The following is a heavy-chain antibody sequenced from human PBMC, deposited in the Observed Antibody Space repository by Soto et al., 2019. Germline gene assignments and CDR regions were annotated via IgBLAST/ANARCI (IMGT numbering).Heavy chain of an antibody. D-gene: IGHD3-10*01. CDR3: AKVVFGAVYYYCMDV. CDR1: GFTFSSYG. CDR2: ISYDGSNK. J-gene: IGHJ6*02. Sequence: GGSLRLSCAASGFTFSSYGMHWVRQAPGKGLEWVAVISYDGSNKYYADSVKGRFTISRDNSKNTLYLQMNSLRAEDTAVYYCAKVVFGAVYYYCMDVWGQGTTVTVSS. V-gene: IGHV3-30*18.